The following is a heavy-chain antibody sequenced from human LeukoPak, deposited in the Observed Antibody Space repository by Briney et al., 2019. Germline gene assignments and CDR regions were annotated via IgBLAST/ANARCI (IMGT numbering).Heavy chain of an antibody. V-gene: IGHV4-4*07. D-gene: IGHD3-9*01. CDR3: AREYDILTGYSPDYYYYGMDV. CDR2: IYTSGST. CDR1: GGSISSYY. Sequence: SETLSLTCTVSGGSISSYYWSWIRQPAGKGLEWIGRIYTSGSTYYNPSLKSRVTMSVDTSKNQFSLKLSSVTAADTAVYYCAREYDILTGYSPDYYYYGMDVWGQGTTVTVSS. J-gene: IGHJ6*02.